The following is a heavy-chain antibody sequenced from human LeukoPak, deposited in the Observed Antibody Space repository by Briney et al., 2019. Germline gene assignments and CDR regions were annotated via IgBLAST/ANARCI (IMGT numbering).Heavy chain of an antibody. V-gene: IGHV3-23*01. Sequence: PGGSLRLSCAASGFTFSSYAMSWVRQAPGKGLEWVSRISDSGDITYYADSVKGRFTISRDNSKNTLYPQMNSLRAEDTAVYYCSKDRAGYSGARGFDYWAQGTLVTVSS. CDR2: ISDSGDIT. CDR3: SKDRAGYSGARGFDY. D-gene: IGHD5-12*01. CDR1: GFTFSSYA. J-gene: IGHJ4*02.